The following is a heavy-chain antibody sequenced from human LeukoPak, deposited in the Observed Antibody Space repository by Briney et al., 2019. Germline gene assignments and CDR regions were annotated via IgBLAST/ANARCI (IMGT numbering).Heavy chain of an antibody. CDR2: ISSSSSYI. J-gene: IGHJ4*02. CDR3: ARDRGSSGYAFGY. CDR1: GFTFGSYS. V-gene: IGHV3-21*01. D-gene: IGHD3-22*01. Sequence: GSLRLSCAASGFTFGSYSMNWVRQAPGKGLEWVSSISSSSSYIYYADSVKGRFTISRNNAKNSLYLQMNSLRAEDTAVYYCARDRGSSGYAFGYWGQGTLVTVSS.